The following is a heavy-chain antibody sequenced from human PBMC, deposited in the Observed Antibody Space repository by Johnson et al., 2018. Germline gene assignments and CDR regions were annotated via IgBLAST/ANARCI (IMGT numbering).Heavy chain of an antibody. V-gene: IGHV3-13*01. CDR2: IGTDGDT. J-gene: IGHJ6*04. CDR3: AILGREDV. CDR1: GFTFSNYD. Sequence: DQLVQSGGGLVKPGGSLRLSCAASGFTFSNYDMHWVRQATGKGLEWASAIGTDGDTFYPGPVRGRFTISRENAKNSFYLQLNSLRAGDSAGYYCAILGREDVWGKGTTVTVSS.